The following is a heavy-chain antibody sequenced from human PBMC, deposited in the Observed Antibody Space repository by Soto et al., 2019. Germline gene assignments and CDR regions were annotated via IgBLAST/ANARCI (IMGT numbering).Heavy chain of an antibody. J-gene: IGHJ6*01. CDR1: GFTFSDHY. CDR2: SRNRVNSHTT. CDR3: TRGLLGGAPSYTFHGMDV. D-gene: IGHD1-26*01. Sequence: EVQLVESGGGLVQPGGSLRLSCAASGFTFSDHYMDWVRQAPGKGLEWVARSRNRVNSHTTEYAASVKGRFTISRDXSKSSLYLQRNSLKIEDTAVYYCTRGLLGGAPSYTFHGMDVWGQGTTVTVSS. V-gene: IGHV3-72*01.